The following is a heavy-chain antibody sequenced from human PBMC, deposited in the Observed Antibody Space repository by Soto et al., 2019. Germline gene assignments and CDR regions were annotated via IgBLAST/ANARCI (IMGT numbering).Heavy chain of an antibody. D-gene: IGHD6-19*01. CDR2: IYHGGTA. CDR1: GDSIGSGSY. CDR3: ARVHVMVVAGSTFDY. Sequence: PSETLSLTCTVSGDSIGSGSYWGWIRQPPGEGPEWIASIYHGGTAFYNPSLKSRISISVDTSKNQFSLRLTSVTAADTATYYCARVHVMVVAGSTFDYWGRGTLVTVSS. J-gene: IGHJ4*03. V-gene: IGHV4-38-2*02.